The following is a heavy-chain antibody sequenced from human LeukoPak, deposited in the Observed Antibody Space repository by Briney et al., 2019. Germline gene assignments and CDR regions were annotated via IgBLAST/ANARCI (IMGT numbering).Heavy chain of an antibody. V-gene: IGHV1-18*01. D-gene: IGHD3-22*01. Sequence: ASVKLSCKASGYTFTSYGISWVRQAPGQGLEWMGGISAYDGNTNYAQKLQGRVTMTTDTSTSTAYMELRSLTSDDTAVYYCARDAITTYYYHSSGYGDNWFDPWGQGTLVTVSS. CDR3: ARDAITTYYYHSSGYGDNWFDP. J-gene: IGHJ5*02. CDR2: ISAYDGNT. CDR1: GYTFTSYG.